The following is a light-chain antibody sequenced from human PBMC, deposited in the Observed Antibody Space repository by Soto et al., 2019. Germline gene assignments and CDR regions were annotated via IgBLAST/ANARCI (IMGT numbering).Light chain of an antibody. Sequence: QSALTQPASMSGSPGQSITISCTGTSRDVGGYDYVSWYQQHPGKAPKLMIYNVRNRPSGVSNLFSGSKAGNTASLTISGLQAEDEAAYYCSSYTSSSTVVFGGGTKLTVL. J-gene: IGLJ2*01. CDR3: SSYTSSSTVV. V-gene: IGLV2-14*01. CDR2: NVR. CDR1: SRDVGGYDY.